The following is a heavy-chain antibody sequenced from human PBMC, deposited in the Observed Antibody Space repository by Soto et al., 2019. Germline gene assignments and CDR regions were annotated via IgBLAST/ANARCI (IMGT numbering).Heavy chain of an antibody. D-gene: IGHD3-10*01. CDR3: AGRSGSSDY. Sequence: LRLSCAASGFTFSNYTMHWVRQAPGKGLEWVALISYDEIDKYFADAVKGRFTISRDNSKNTLYLQMDSLRAEDTAVYYCAGRSGSSDYWGRGTLVTVSS. J-gene: IGHJ4*02. CDR2: ISYDEIDK. V-gene: IGHV3-30*04. CDR1: GFTFSNYT.